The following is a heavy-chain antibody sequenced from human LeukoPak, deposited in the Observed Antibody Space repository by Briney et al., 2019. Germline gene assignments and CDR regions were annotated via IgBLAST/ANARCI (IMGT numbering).Heavy chain of an antibody. D-gene: IGHD3-10*01. CDR2: INPSGGGT. CDR3: ARERGSGSYNPANYYYYGMDV. V-gene: IGHV1-46*01. J-gene: IGHJ6*02. CDR1: GYTFSSYY. Sequence: ASVKVSCKASGYTFSSYYMHWVRQAPGQGLEWMGIINPSGGGTSYAQKFQGRVTMTRDTFTSTVYLDLSSLRSDDTAVYYCARERGSGSYNPANYYYYGMDVWGQGTTVTVSS.